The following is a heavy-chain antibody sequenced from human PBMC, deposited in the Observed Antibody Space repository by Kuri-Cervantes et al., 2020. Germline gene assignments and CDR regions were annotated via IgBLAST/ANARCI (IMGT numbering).Heavy chain of an antibody. V-gene: IGHV1-18*04. CDR2: INAGNGNT. CDR3: ARDNGPMVQGVIY. D-gene: IGHD3-10*01. Sequence: GGSLRLSCKGSGYSFTSYWIGWVRQAPGQRLEWMGWINAGNGNTKYSQKLQGRVTMTTDTSTSTAYMELRSLRSDDTAVYYCARDNGPMVQGVIYWGQGTLVTVSS. CDR1: GYSFTSYW. J-gene: IGHJ4*02.